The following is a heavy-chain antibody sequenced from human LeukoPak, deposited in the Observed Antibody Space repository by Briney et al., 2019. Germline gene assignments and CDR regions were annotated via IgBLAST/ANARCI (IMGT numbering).Heavy chain of an antibody. CDR3: AREGYYGAFDI. Sequence: GGSLRLSCAASGFTFSSYSMRWVRQAPGKGLEWVSYIGANSAIYYADSVKGRFTISRDNAKNSLSLQMNSLRDDDTAVYYCAREGYYGAFDIWGQGTMVTVSS. J-gene: IGHJ3*02. CDR2: IGANSAI. V-gene: IGHV3-48*02. D-gene: IGHD3-10*01. CDR1: GFTFSSYS.